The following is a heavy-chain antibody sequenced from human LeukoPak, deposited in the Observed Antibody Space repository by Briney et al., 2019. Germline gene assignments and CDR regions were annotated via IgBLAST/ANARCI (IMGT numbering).Heavy chain of an antibody. CDR2: ISSSSSYV. D-gene: IGHD3-16*02. CDR1: GFTFSSYS. V-gene: IGHV3-21*01. Sequence: GGSLRLSCAASGFTFSSYSMNWVRQAPGKGLEWVSSISSSSSYVYYAVSVKGRFTISRDNAKNSLYLQMNSLRAEDTAVYYCARGSMITFGGVIVYWGQGILVSVCS. CDR3: ARGSMITFGGVIVY. J-gene: IGHJ4*02.